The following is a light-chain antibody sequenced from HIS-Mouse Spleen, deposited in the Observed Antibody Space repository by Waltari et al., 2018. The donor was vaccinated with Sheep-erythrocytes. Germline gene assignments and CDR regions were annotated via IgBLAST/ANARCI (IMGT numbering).Light chain of an antibody. Sequence: DVVMTQSPLSLPVTLGQPASISCRSSQSLVYSAGNTYVNWFQHRPGQSPRRLIYKVSNREYGVPDRLSGSGAGTDFTLKISRVEAEDVGVYYCMQGTHWLYTFGQGTKLEIK. CDR1: QSLVYSAGNTY. CDR2: KVS. V-gene: IGKV2-30*01. CDR3: MQGTHWLYT. J-gene: IGKJ2*01.